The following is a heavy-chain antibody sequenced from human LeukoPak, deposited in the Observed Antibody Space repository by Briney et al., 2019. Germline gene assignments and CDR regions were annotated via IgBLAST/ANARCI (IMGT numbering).Heavy chain of an antibody. J-gene: IGHJ3*02. D-gene: IGHD3-22*01. CDR2: INPNSGGT. V-gene: IGHV1-2*02. CDR1: GYTVTAYY. Sequence: ASVKVSCKASGYTVTAYYMHWVRQAPGQGLEWMGWINPNSGGTNYAQKFQGRVTMTRDTSISTAYMELSRLRSDDTAVYYCARDYYDSSGFGAFDIWGQGTMVTVSS. CDR3: ARDYYDSSGFGAFDI.